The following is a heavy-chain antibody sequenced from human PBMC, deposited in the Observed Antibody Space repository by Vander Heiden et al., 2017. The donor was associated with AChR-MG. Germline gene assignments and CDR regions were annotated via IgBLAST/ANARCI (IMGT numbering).Heavy chain of an antibody. D-gene: IGHD3-10*01. CDR1: GGPFSSYA. CDR2: IIPILGIA. Sequence: QVQLVQSGAEVKNPGSSVKVSCKASGGPFSSYAISWVRQAPGQGLEWMGRIIPILGIANYAQKFQGRVTITADKSTSTAYMELSSLRSEDTAVYYCARGSGSDYNYYYYGMDVWGQGTTVTVSS. J-gene: IGHJ6*02. CDR3: ARGSGSDYNYYYYGMDV. V-gene: IGHV1-69*04.